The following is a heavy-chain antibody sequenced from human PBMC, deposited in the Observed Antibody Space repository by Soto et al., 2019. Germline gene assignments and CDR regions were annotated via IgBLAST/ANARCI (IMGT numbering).Heavy chain of an antibody. J-gene: IGHJ4*02. CDR3: ARQPDCSGGSCYSRAYYFDY. CDR2: IYYSGST. V-gene: IGHV4-59*08. D-gene: IGHD2-15*01. CDR1: GGSISSYY. Sequence: QVQLQESGPGLEKPLETLSLTCTVSGGSISSYYWSWIRQPPGKGLEWIGYIYYSGSTNYNPSLKSRVTISVDTSKNQFSLKLSSVTAADTAVYYCARQPDCSGGSCYSRAYYFDYWGQGTLVTVSS.